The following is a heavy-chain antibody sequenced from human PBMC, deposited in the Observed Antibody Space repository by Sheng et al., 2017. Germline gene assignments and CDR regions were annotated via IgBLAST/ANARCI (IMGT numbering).Heavy chain of an antibody. J-gene: IGHJ4*02. V-gene: IGHV3-23*01. CDR2: ISGSGGST. CDR3: AKDIVLMVYAHGAFDY. D-gene: IGHD2-8*01. CDR1: GFTFSSYA. Sequence: EVQLLESGGGLVQPGGSLRLSCAASGFTFSSYAMSWVRQAPGKGLEWVSAISGSGGSTYYADSVKGRFTISRDNSKNTLYLQMNSLRAEDTAVYYCAKDIVLMVYAHGAFDYWGQGTLVTVSS.